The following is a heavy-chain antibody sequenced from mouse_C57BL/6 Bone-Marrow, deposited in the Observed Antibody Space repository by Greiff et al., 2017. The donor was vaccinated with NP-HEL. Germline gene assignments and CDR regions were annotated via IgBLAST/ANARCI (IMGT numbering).Heavy chain of an antibody. D-gene: IGHD2-1*01. CDR2: IDPENGDT. J-gene: IGHJ3*01. V-gene: IGHV14-4*01. CDR3: ARYGNYLAWFAY. Sequence: EVQLVESGAELVRPGASVKLSCTASGFNIKDDYMHWVKQRPEQGLEWIGWIDPENGDTEYASKFQGKATITADTSSNTAYLQLSNLTSEDTAVYYCARYGNYLAWFAYWGQGTLVTVSA. CDR1: GFNIKDDY.